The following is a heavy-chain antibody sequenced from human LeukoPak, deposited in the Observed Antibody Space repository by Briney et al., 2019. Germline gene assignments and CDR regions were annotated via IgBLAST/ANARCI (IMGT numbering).Heavy chain of an antibody. J-gene: IGHJ6*03. D-gene: IGHD3-22*01. CDR1: GFTFNSNG. Sequence: GGSLRLSCAASGFTFNSNGMHWVRQAPGKGLEGVALIWYDGSNKYYADSVKGRFTISRDNSKNTLYLQMNSLRTEDTAVYYCAKAGDNSGYYPAFYYYMDVWGRGTTVTVSS. V-gene: IGHV3-33*06. CDR2: IWYDGSNK. CDR3: AKAGDNSGYYPAFYYYMDV.